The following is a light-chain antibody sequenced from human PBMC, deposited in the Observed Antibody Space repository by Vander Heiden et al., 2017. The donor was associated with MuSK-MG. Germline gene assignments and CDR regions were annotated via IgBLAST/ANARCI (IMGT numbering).Light chain of an antibody. CDR1: SSDVGGYNY. V-gene: IGLV2-14*03. CDR3: SSYTSSSTLGV. Sequence: SALPQPASASGPPGQSITISCTGTSSDVGGYNYVSWYQQHPGKAPKLMIYDVSNRPSGVSNRFSGSKSGNTASLTISGLQAEDEADYYCSSYTSSSTLGVFGTGTKVTVL. J-gene: IGLJ1*01. CDR2: DVS.